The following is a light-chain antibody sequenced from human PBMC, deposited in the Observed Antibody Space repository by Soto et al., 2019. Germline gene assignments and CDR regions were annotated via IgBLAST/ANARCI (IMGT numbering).Light chain of an antibody. CDR1: RSDVGDYNY. CDR2: DVS. CDR3: CSFAASYTHGV. J-gene: IGLJ3*02. Sequence: QSALPQPRSVSGSPGQSVTISCTGTRSDVGDYNYVSWYQQYPGKAPKLVIYDVSKRPSGVPDRFSGSKSGNTASLTISGLQAEDEDDYYCCSFAASYTHGVCGGGTKLTVL. V-gene: IGLV2-11*01.